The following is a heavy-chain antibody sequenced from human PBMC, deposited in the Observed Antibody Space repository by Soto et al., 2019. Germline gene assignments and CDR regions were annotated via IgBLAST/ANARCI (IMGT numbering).Heavy chain of an antibody. Sequence: EVQLVESGGGLVQPGGSLRLSCAASGFTFTSYWMSWVRQAPGKGLEWVADIKQDGSAKYYVDSVKGRFTISRDNAINSLYLQMNSLRAEDTAVYYCAKDDANRYCSSTSCYVYFDYWGQGTPVTVSS. CDR3: AKDDANRYCSSTSCYVYFDY. V-gene: IGHV3-7*01. D-gene: IGHD2-2*01. CDR1: GFTFTSYW. CDR2: IKQDGSAK. J-gene: IGHJ4*02.